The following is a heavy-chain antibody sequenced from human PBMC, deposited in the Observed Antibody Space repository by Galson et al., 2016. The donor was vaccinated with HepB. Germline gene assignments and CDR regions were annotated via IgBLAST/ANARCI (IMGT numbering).Heavy chain of an antibody. CDR1: GITFSDSY. Sequence: SLRLSCAASGITFSDSYMTWIRQAPGKGLEWLSYISSSGTTIYYADSVKGRFTISRDNAKNSLYLQMNSLRAEDTAVYSCARVMVDYHYWSNKPKHYYSGMDVWGQGTTVTVSS. D-gene: IGHD3-3*01. V-gene: IGHV3-11*01. CDR2: ISSSGTTI. CDR3: ARVMVDYHYWSNKPKHYYSGMDV. J-gene: IGHJ6*02.